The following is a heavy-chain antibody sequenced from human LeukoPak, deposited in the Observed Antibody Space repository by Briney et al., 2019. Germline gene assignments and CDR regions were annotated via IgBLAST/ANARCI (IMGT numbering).Heavy chain of an antibody. CDR2: IYGSGIT. CDR3: ARSLSRRGTFDN. CDR1: GDSISDKY. Sequence: PSETLSLTCNVSGDSISDKYWNWIRQPPGKGPEWIGYIYGSGITNDNPSLRSRVIISLGKSKKQFSLKLKSVAAADTAVYYCARSLSRRGTFDNWGQGTLVTVSS. J-gene: IGHJ4*02. D-gene: IGHD3-16*01. V-gene: IGHV4-59*01.